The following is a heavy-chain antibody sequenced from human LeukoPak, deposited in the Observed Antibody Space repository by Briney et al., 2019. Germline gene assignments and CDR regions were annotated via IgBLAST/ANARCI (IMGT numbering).Heavy chain of an antibody. D-gene: IGHD3-10*01. Sequence: GGSLRLSCAASGFTFSSYSMNWVRQAPGKGLEWVSYISSASNTIYYADSVKGRFTISRDNAKNSLYLQMNSMRAEDTAMYYCARDGWFGDYNWFDPWGQGTLVTVSS. CDR2: ISSASNTI. V-gene: IGHV3-48*01. J-gene: IGHJ5*02. CDR1: GFTFSSYS. CDR3: ARDGWFGDYNWFDP.